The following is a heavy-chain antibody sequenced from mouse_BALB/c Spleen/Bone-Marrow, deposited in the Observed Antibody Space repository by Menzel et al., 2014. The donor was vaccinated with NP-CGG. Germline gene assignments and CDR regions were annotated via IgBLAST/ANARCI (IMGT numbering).Heavy chain of an antibody. J-gene: IGHJ4*01. V-gene: IGHV1-63*01. CDR1: GYAFTNYW. CDR2: IYPGSGNT. D-gene: IGHD1-2*01. CDR3: ARPQFISGRYYAMDY. Sequence: QVQLKKSGAKLVRTGTSVKISCKASGYAFTNYWLDWVKQSPGHGLEWIGDIYPGSGNTYFNEKFKGKATLTADKSSSTAYMQLSSLTSEDSAVYFCARPQFISGRYYAMDYWGQGTSATASS.